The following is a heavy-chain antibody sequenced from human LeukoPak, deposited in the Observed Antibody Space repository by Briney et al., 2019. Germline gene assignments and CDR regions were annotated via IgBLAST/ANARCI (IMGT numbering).Heavy chain of an antibody. J-gene: IGHJ4*02. D-gene: IGHD2-8*01. CDR3: ATEVNSHGDFFAH. CDR2: VNDNGRNT. V-gene: IGHV3-23*01. Sequence: GGSLRLSCAASGITFDRYGMSWVRPAPGKGLEWVTTVNDNGRNTHYAYSVRGRFTIPRDNSKDTVSLQMSSLRAEDTAVYYCATEVNSHGDFFAHWGQGTQVTVSS. CDR1: GITFDRYG.